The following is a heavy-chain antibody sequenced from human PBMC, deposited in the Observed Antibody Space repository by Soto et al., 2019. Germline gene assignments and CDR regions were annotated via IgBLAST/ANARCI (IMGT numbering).Heavy chain of an antibody. CDR3: ARDGYYGMDV. V-gene: IGHV4-31*03. Sequence: SETLSLTCTVSGGSISSGGYYWSWIRQHPGKGLEWIGYIYYSGSTYYNPSLKSRATISVDTSKNQFSLKLSSVTAADTAVYYCARDGYYGMDVWGQGTTVTVSS. J-gene: IGHJ6*02. CDR2: IYYSGST. CDR1: GGSISSGGYY.